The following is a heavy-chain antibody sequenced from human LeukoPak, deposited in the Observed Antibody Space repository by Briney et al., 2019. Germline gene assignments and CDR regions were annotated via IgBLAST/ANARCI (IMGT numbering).Heavy chain of an antibody. Sequence: GASLRLSCAASGLTFSNYAMSWVRQAPGKGLEWVSAILGSGVTTYYADSVKGRFTVSRDNSKSTLYLQMNTLRAEDTALYYCAKWGDYDVLTGYYVPDYWGQGTLVTVSS. D-gene: IGHD3-9*01. J-gene: IGHJ4*02. CDR3: AKWGDYDVLTGYYVPDY. V-gene: IGHV3-23*01. CDR1: GLTFSNYA. CDR2: ILGSGVTT.